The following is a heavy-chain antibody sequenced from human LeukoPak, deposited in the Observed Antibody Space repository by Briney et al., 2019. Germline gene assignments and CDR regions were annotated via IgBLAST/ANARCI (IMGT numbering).Heavy chain of an antibody. CDR3: ASPVSTYSSGWYYFDY. CDR1: GFTFSSYG. D-gene: IGHD6-19*01. Sequence: GGSLRLSCAASGFTFSSYGMHWVRQAPGKGLEWVAVISYDGSNKYYADSVKGRFTISRDNSKNTLYLQMNSLRAEDTAVYYCASPVSTYSSGWYYFDYWGQGTLVTVSS. J-gene: IGHJ4*02. V-gene: IGHV3-30*03. CDR2: ISYDGSNK.